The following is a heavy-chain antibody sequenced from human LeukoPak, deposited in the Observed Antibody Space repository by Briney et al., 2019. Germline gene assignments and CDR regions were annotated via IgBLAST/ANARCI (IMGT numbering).Heavy chain of an antibody. CDR3: ARGPESSGWTGDAFDI. D-gene: IGHD6-19*01. V-gene: IGHV4-61*01. CDR1: GGSISSSSYY. Sequence: LGTLSLTCTVSGGSISSSSYYWSWIRQPPGKGLEWIGYIYYSGSTNYNPSLKSRVTISVDTSKNQFSLKLSSVTAADTAVYYCARGPESSGWTGDAFDIWGQGTMVTVSS. CDR2: IYYSGST. J-gene: IGHJ3*02.